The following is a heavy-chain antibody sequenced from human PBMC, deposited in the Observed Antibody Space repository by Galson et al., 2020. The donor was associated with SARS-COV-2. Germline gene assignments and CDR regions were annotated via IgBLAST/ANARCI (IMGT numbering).Heavy chain of an antibody. J-gene: IGHJ5*02. CDR1: GGSISSSSYY. D-gene: IGHD3-3*01. CDR3: ARDVGEPIITICGVVPGPYNWFDP. V-gene: IGHV4-39*07. Sequence: SATLSLTCTVSGGSISSSSYYWGWIRQPPGKGLEWIGSIYYSGSTYYNPSLKSRVTISVDTSKNQFSLKLSSVTAADTAVYYCARDVGEPIITICGVVPGPYNWFDPWGQGTLVTVSS. CDR2: IYYSGST.